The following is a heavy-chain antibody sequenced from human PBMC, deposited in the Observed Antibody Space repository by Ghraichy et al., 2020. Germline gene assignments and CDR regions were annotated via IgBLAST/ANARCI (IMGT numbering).Heavy chain of an antibody. V-gene: IGHV3-23*01. D-gene: IGHD3-22*01. Sequence: GGSLRLSCASSGFTFSNYVMNWVRQAPGKGLEWVSSIRVDAVMKEYADSVKGRFTISRDNSTNTLYLQMNSLRAEDTAVYYCAKGAEYYDSSCYRHLDDWGQGTLVTVSS. J-gene: IGHJ4*02. CDR1: GFTFSNYV. CDR2: IRVDAVMK. CDR3: AKGAEYYDSSCYRHLDD.